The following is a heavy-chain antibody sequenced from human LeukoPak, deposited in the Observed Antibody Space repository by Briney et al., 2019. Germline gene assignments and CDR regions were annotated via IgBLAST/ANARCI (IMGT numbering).Heavy chain of an antibody. V-gene: IGHV1-18*01. J-gene: IGHJ4*02. CDR1: GYAFTSYG. D-gene: IGHD3-22*01. CDR3: ARIRGYSSGYYAFDY. CDR2: ISAYNGNT. Sequence: ASVKVSCKASGYAFTSYGISWVRQAPGQGLEWMGWISAYNGNTNYAQKLQGRVTMTTDTSTSIAYMELRSLRSDDTAVYYCARIRGYSSGYYAFDYWGQGTLVTVSS.